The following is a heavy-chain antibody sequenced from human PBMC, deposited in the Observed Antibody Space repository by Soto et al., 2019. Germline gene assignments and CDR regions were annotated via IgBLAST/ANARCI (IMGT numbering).Heavy chain of an antibody. CDR1: GFTFSSYS. J-gene: IGHJ3*02. V-gene: IGHV3-48*01. CDR3: ARDSGGSGSYYDAFDI. D-gene: IGHD3-10*01. CDR2: ISITSASI. Sequence: GGSLRLSCAASGFTFSSYSMNWVRQAPGKGLEWVSYISITSASIYYADSVKGRFTISRDSVKNSLYLQMNSLRAEDTAVYYFARDSGGSGSYYDAFDIWGQGTMVTVSS.